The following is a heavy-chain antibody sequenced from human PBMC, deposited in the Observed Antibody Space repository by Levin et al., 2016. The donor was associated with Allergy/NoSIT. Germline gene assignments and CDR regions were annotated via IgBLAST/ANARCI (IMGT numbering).Heavy chain of an antibody. CDR2: ISSSSSTM. J-gene: IGHJ4*02. Sequence: VRQAPGKGLEWISYISSSSSTMYYADSVKGRFTISRDDAKNSLYLQMNSLRDEDTAVYYCARVLHYYDSSGYYFPFDYWGQGTLVTVSS. CDR3: ARVLHYYDSSGYYFPFDY. D-gene: IGHD3-22*01. V-gene: IGHV3-48*02.